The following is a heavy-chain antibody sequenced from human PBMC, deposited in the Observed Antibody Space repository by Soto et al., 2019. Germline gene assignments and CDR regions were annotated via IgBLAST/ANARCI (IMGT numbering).Heavy chain of an antibody. CDR1: GFTFSGYA. Sequence: EVQLLESGGGLVQPGGSLRLSCAASGFTFSGYAMNWVRQAPGKGLEWVSDVSGSGGSTYYADSVKGRFTISRDNSKNGLYLQMNSLRPEDTAVYCCAKGVGHGFDYWGQGTLVTVSS. J-gene: IGHJ4*02. CDR3: AKGVGHGFDY. V-gene: IGHV3-23*01. CDR2: VSGSGGST.